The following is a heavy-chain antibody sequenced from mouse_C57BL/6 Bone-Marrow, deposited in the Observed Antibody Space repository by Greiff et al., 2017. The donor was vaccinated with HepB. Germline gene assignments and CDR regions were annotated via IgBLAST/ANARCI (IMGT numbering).Heavy chain of an antibody. V-gene: IGHV5-4*03. CDR3: ARRGGRGLKDAMDY. CDR1: GFTFSSYA. Sequence: EVHLVESGGGLVKPGGSLKLSCAASGFTFSSYAMSWVRQTPEKRLEWVATISDGGSYTYYPDNVKGRFTISRDNAKNNLYLQMSHLKSEDTAMYYCARRGGRGLKDAMDYWGQGTSVTVSS. D-gene: IGHD1-3*01. J-gene: IGHJ4*01. CDR2: ISDGGSYT.